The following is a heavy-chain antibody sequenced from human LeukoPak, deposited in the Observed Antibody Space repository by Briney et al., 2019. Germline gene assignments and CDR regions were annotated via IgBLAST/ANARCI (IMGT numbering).Heavy chain of an antibody. Sequence: GGSLRLSCAASGFTFSSYAMSWVGQAPGRGLEGVSAISGSGGSSYYADSVKGRFTISRDNSKNTLYLQMNSLRAEDTAVYYCAKGDWSGYYPDYWGQGTLVTVSS. D-gene: IGHD3-3*01. J-gene: IGHJ4*02. CDR2: ISGSGGSS. V-gene: IGHV3-23*01. CDR3: AKGDWSGYYPDY. CDR1: GFTFSSYA.